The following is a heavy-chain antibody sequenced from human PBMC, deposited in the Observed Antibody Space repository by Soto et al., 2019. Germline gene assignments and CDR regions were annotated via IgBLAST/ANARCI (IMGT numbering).Heavy chain of an antibody. J-gene: IGHJ4*02. CDR1: GFTFNNAW. CDR2: IKSKTDGGTT. D-gene: IGHD6-13*01. Sequence: EVQLVESGGGLVKPGGSLRLSCAAFGFTFNNAWMSWVRQAPGKGLQWVGRIKSKTDGGTTDYAATVKGRFTISRDDSKNTLYLQMNSLKTADTAVYYCTTIANIAAAGSFDYWGQGTLVTVSS. CDR3: TTIANIAAAGSFDY. V-gene: IGHV3-15*01.